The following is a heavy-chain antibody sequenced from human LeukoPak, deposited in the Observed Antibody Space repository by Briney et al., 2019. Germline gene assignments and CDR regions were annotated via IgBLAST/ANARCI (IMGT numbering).Heavy chain of an antibody. CDR3: ARSYDFWRQTFDY. J-gene: IGHJ4*02. CDR2: IYYSGST. D-gene: IGHD3-3*01. Sequence: SGTLSLTCTVSGGSISSYYWSWIRQPPGKGLEWIGYIYYSGSTNYNPSLKSRVTISVDTSKNQFSLKLSSVTAADTAVYYCARSYDFWRQTFDYWGQGTLVTVSS. V-gene: IGHV4-59*08. CDR1: GGSISSYY.